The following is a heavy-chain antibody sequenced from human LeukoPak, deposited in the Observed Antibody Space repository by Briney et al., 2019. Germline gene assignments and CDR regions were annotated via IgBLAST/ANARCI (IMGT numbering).Heavy chain of an antibody. V-gene: IGHV3-53*01. CDR3: ARDRGHYGQYPYSIWFDP. J-gene: IGHJ5*02. D-gene: IGHD4-17*01. Sequence: GGSLRLSCAASGFTVSSSYMSWVRQAPGKGLEWVSVIYSGGSTYYADSVKGRFTISRDNSKNTLYLQMNSLRAEDTAIYYCARDRGHYGQYPYSIWFDPWGQGTLVTVSS. CDR2: IYSGGST. CDR1: GFTVSSSY.